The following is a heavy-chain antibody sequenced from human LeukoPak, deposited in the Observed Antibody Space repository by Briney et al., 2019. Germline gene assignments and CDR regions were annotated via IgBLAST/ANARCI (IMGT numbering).Heavy chain of an antibody. J-gene: IGHJ4*02. CDR2: IIPIFGTA. D-gene: IGHD6-6*01. Sequence: ASVKVSCKASGGTFSSYAISWVRQAPGQGLEWMGGIIPIFGTANYAQKFQGRVTITADESTSTVYMELSSLRSEDTAVYYCARANQIGAARPFDYWGQGTLVTVSS. V-gene: IGHV1-69*13. CDR3: ARANQIGAARPFDY. CDR1: GGTFSSYA.